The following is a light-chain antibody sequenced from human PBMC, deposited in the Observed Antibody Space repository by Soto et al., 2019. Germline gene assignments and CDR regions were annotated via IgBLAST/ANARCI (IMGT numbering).Light chain of an antibody. J-gene: IGLJ2*01. CDR2: GNS. V-gene: IGLV1-40*01. CDR3: QFYDSSLSGRGV. Sequence: QSVLTQPPSVSGAPGQRVTISCTGSSSNIGAGYDVHWYQQLPGTAPKLLIYGNSNRPSGVPDRFSRSKSGTSASLAITGLQAEDEADDYCQFYDSSLSGRGVFGGGTKLTVL. CDR1: SSNIGAGYD.